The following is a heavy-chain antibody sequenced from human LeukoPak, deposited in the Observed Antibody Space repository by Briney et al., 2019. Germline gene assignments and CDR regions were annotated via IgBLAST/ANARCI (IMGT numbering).Heavy chain of an antibody. CDR3: ARGHISAAGNFDY. CDR2: VSTFSRYT. V-gene: IGHV3-21*05. CDR1: GFNFSSFV. D-gene: IGHD6-13*01. Sequence: GGSLRLSCAASGFNFSSFVMHWVRQAPGKGLEWVSYVSTFSRYTNYADSVKGRFTISRDNAKNSLYLQMNSLRAEDTAVYYCARGHISAAGNFDYWGQGTLVTVSS. J-gene: IGHJ4*02.